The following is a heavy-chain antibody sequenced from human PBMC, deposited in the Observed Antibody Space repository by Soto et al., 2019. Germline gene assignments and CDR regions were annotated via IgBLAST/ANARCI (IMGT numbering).Heavy chain of an antibody. J-gene: IGHJ4*02. CDR3: ASRVVTNDY. CDR2: ISSSSSYI. CDR1: GFTFSSYS. Sequence: EVQLVESGGGLVKPGGSLRLSCAASGFTFSSYSMNWVRQAPGKGLEWVSSISSSSSYIYYADSVKDRFTISRDNAKNSLYLQMNSLRAEDTAVYYCASRVVTNDYWGQGTLVTVSS. D-gene: IGHD3-3*01. V-gene: IGHV3-21*01.